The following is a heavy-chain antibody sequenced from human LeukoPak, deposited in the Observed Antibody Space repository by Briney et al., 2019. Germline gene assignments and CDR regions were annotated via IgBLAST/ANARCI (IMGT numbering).Heavy chain of an antibody. Sequence: SQTLSLTCTVSGGSISSGGYYWSWIRQHPGKGLEWIGYIYYSGSTYYNPSLKSRVTISVDTSKNQFSLELSSVTAADTAVYYCARGWTAMVNFDYWGQGTLVTVSS. CDR2: IYYSGST. J-gene: IGHJ4*02. V-gene: IGHV4-31*03. CDR3: ARGWTAMVNFDY. CDR1: GGSISSGGYY. D-gene: IGHD5-18*01.